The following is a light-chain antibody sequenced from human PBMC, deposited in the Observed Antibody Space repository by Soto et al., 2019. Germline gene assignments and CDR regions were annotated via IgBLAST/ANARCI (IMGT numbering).Light chain of an antibody. CDR3: QQSHSSPYT. CDR1: QSITSY. J-gene: IGKJ2*01. Sequence: DIQMTQSPSSLSVSVGDRVTITCRASQSITSYLNWYQQKPGKAPKLLVYAASTLQSGVTSRFSGSGSGTDFTLTISSLQPEDFATYYCQQSHSSPYTFGQGTKLEIK. CDR2: AAS. V-gene: IGKV1-39*01.